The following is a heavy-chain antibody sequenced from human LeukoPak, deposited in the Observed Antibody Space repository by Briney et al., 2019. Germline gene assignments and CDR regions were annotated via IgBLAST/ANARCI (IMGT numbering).Heavy chain of an antibody. Sequence: GGSLRLSCAASGFTFSSYAMHWVRQAPGKGLEWVAVISYDGSNKYYADSVKGRFTISRDNSKNTLYLQMNSLRAEDTAVYYCAKKDDSGSYAYFDSWGQGTLVTVSS. CDR2: ISYDGSNK. V-gene: IGHV3-30*04. D-gene: IGHD3-10*01. CDR1: GFTFSSYA. J-gene: IGHJ4*02. CDR3: AKKDDSGSYAYFDS.